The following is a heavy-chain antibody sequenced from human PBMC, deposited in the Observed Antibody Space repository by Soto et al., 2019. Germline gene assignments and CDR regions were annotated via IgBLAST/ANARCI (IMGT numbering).Heavy chain of an antibody. CDR2: ISGSGGST. D-gene: IGHD1-7*01. J-gene: IGHJ6*04. V-gene: IGHV3-23*01. Sequence: EVQLLESGGGLVQPGGSLRLSCAASGFTFSSYAMSWVRQAPGKGLEWVSAISGSGGSTYYADSVKGRFTISRDNSKNTLYLQMNSLRAEDTAVYYCAIPPDLLTGTHAGMDVWGKGTTVTVSS. CDR3: AIPPDLLTGTHAGMDV. CDR1: GFTFSSYA.